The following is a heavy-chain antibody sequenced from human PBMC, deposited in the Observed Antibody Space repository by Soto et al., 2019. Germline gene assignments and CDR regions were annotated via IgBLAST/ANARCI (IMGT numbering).Heavy chain of an antibody. CDR1: GGTFSSFL. CDR3: ARNRGDYVDYFDN. V-gene: IGHV1-69*06. CDR2: IIPMFGTV. Sequence: QVQLVQSGAEVKKPGSSVKVSCTASGGTFSSFLISLVRQAPGQGLEWMGGIIPMFGTVNYAQNFQGRVTITADKSTTTAYMELSSLRSEDTAMYYCARNRGDYVDYFDNWGQGTLVTVSS. D-gene: IGHD4-17*01. J-gene: IGHJ4*02.